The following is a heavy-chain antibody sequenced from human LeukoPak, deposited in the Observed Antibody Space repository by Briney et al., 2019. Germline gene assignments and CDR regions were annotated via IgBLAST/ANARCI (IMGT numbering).Heavy chain of an antibody. J-gene: IGHJ5*02. CDR2: IYYNGGT. V-gene: IGHV4-59*01. CDR3: VSGSSSTWFDTGSLDR. Sequence: SETLSLTCTVSGDSISSYYWNWIRQPPGKGLEWIGYIYYNGGTNYNPSLKSRVTISVDTSKNQFSLKLSSVTAADTAVYYCVSGSSSTWFDTGSLDRWGQGTLVTVSS. CDR1: GDSISSYY. D-gene: IGHD6-13*01.